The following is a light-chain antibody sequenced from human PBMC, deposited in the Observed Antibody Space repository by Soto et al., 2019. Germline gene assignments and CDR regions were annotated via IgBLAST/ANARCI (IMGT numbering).Light chain of an antibody. V-gene: IGKV1-5*01. CDR1: QSISRW. CDR2: DAS. Sequence: DRHMTDSAATLSTSLADSFTMTSRASQSISRWLAWYKQKPATAPHLLISDASSLQSGVQSRFSGSGSGTEFTITISSLEPDDFATYYCKQYNRHSTFGQGTKVDIK. CDR3: KQYNRHST. J-gene: IGKJ1*01.